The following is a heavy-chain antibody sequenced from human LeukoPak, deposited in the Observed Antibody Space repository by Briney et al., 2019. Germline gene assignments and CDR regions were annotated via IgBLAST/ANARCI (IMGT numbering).Heavy chain of an antibody. Sequence: PGESLKISCGASGFTFSSYGMHWVRQAPGKGLEWVAVIWHDGSKKYYADSVKGRFTISRDNSRNTLYLQMNSLRAEDTAVYYCARDPSGAVAGSRYLDYWGQGTPVTVSS. CDR3: ARDPSGAVAGSRYLDY. D-gene: IGHD6-19*01. V-gene: IGHV3-33*01. CDR1: GFTFSSYG. CDR2: IWHDGSKK. J-gene: IGHJ4*02.